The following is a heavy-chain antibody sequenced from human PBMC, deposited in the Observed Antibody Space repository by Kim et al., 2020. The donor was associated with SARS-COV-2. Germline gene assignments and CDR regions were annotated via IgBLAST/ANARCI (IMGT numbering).Heavy chain of an antibody. J-gene: IGHJ4*02. CDR1: GFTFGDYA. CDR2: IRSKAYGGTT. V-gene: IGHV3-49*04. Sequence: GGSLRLSCTASGFTFGDYAMSWVRQAPGKGLEWVGFIRSKAYGGTTDYAASVKGRFTISRDDSKSIAYLQMNSLKTEDTAVYYCTRDDFWSGYYVIWGQGTLVTVSS. D-gene: IGHD3-3*01. CDR3: TRDDFWSGYYVI.